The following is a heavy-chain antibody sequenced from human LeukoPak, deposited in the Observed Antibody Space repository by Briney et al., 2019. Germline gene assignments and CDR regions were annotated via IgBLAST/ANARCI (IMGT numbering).Heavy chain of an antibody. V-gene: IGHV4-31*03. Sequence: SETLSLTCTVSGGSISSGGYYWSWIRQHPGKGLEWIGYIYYSGSTYYNSSLKSRVTISVDTSKNQFSLKLSSVTAADTAVYYCARDSGGNSARLFDYWGQGTLVTVSS. D-gene: IGHD4-23*01. CDR3: ARDSGGNSARLFDY. CDR1: GGSISSGGYY. J-gene: IGHJ4*02. CDR2: IYYSGST.